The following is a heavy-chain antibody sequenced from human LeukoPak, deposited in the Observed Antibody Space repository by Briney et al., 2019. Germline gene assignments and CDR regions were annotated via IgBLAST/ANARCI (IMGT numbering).Heavy chain of an antibody. CDR1: GFTFSSYG. CDR2: ISGSGGST. Sequence: GGTLRLSCAASGFTFSSYGMSWVRQAPGKGLEWVSAISGSGGSTYYADSVKGRFTISRDNAKNSLYLQMNSLRAEDTAVYYCARVGGGDFLGDNGLAFDIWGQGTMVTVSS. J-gene: IGHJ3*02. D-gene: IGHD2-21*02. CDR3: ARVGGGDFLGDNGLAFDI. V-gene: IGHV3-23*01.